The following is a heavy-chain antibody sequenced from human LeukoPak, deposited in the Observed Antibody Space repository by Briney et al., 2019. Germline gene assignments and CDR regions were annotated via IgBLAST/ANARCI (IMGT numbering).Heavy chain of an antibody. CDR1: EFTFSSYW. CDR2: INSDGSST. D-gene: IGHD1-26*01. J-gene: IGHJ4*02. V-gene: IGHV3-74*01. CDR3: ARIPRGTYYHFDY. Sequence: GGSLRLSCAASEFTFSSYWMHWVRQAPGRGLVWVSRINSDGSSTSYADSVKGRFTISRDNAKNTLYLQMNSLRAEDTAVYYCARIPRGTYYHFDYWGQGTLVTVSS.